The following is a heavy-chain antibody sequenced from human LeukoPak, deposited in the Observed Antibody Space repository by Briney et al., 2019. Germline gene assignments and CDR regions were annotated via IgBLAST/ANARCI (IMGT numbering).Heavy chain of an antibody. D-gene: IGHD3-9*01. Sequence: SETLSLTCTVSGGSISSSSYYWGWIRQPPGKGLEWIGSIYYSGSTYYNPSLKSRVTISVDTSKNQFSLKLSSVTAADTAVYYCARVNYDILTGYPYYYYYMDVRGKGTTVTVSS. CDR3: ARVNYDILTGYPYYYYYMDV. CDR2: IYYSGST. J-gene: IGHJ6*03. CDR1: GGSISSSSYY. V-gene: IGHV4-39*07.